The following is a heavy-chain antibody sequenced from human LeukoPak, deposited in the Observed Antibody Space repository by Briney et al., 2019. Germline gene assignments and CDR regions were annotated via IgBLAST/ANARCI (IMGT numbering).Heavy chain of an antibody. V-gene: IGHV1-8*01. D-gene: IGHD3-9*01. Sequence: ASVKVSCKASGYTFTSYDINWVRQATGLRLEWMGWMNPNSGNTGYAQKFQGRVTMTRNTSISTAYMELSSLRSEDTAVYYCARRSFDWLLSGWFDPWGQGTLVTVSS. CDR3: ARRSFDWLLSGWFDP. CDR2: MNPNSGNT. J-gene: IGHJ5*02. CDR1: GYTFTSYD.